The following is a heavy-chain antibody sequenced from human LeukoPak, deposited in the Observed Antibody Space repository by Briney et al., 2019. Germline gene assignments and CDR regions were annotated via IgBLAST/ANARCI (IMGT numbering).Heavy chain of an antibody. J-gene: IGHJ4*02. CDR3: ARERRGPTRGYFAY. D-gene: IGHD1-1*01. CDR1: GFTFTSYS. V-gene: IGHV3-21*01. CDR2: ISSSSSYI. Sequence: GGSLRLSCAASGFTFTSYSMNWVRQAPGEGLEWVSSISSSSSYIYYTDSVKGRFTISRDNAKNSLSLQLNRLRPEDPAVYYCARERRGPTRGYFAYWGQATLVTVSS.